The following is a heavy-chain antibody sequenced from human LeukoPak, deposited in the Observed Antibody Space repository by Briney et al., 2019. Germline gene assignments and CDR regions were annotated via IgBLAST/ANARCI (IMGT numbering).Heavy chain of an antibody. CDR3: ARDGYSGSDAL. Sequence: SETLSLTCTVSGGSISSSSYYWGWIRQPPGKGLEWIGSTYYSGSTYYNPSLKSRVTISVDMSKNHFSLRLSSVTAADTAVYYCARDGYSGSDALWGQGTLVTVSS. CDR2: TYYSGST. J-gene: IGHJ4*02. D-gene: IGHD5-12*01. CDR1: GGSISSSSYY. V-gene: IGHV4-39*07.